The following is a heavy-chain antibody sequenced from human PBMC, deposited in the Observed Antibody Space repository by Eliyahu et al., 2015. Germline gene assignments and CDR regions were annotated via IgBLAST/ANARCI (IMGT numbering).Heavy chain of an antibody. D-gene: IGHD2-2*01. J-gene: IGHJ4*02. V-gene: IGHV3-9*01. CDR2: VGWDGGST. Sequence: EVQLVESGGGLVQPGRSLXLSCVASGSKFDDYSIPWVRQPPGKGLEWVSGVGWDGGSTDYADSVKGRCTISRDNARKSVLLEMYSLGPDDTAFYYCAKSDCAGTSCPTGGYDYWGQGTLVTVSS. CDR3: AKSDCAGTSCPTGGYDY. CDR1: GSKFDDYS.